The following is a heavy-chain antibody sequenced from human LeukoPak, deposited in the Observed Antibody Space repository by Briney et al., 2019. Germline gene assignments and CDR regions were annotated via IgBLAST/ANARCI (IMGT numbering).Heavy chain of an antibody. CDR3: ARAGGYSYGYIDY. Sequence: SETLSLTCTVSGGSISTTNYYWGWIRQPPGRDLEWIGSIYSSGNTYYNPSLESRVTISVDTSKNQLSLKLTSATAADTAVYYCARAGGYSYGYIDYWGQGTLVTVS. CDR2: IYSSGNT. CDR1: GGSISTTNYY. J-gene: IGHJ4*02. V-gene: IGHV4-39*01. D-gene: IGHD5-18*01.